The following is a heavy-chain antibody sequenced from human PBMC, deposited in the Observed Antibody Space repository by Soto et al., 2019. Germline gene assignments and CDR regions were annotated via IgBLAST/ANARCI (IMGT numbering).Heavy chain of an antibody. CDR1: GYTFTSYG. D-gene: IGHD1-1*01. J-gene: IGHJ4*02. Sequence: QVPLVQSGAEVKKPGASVKVSCKASGYTFTSYGITWVRQAPGQGLEWLGWISAHNGNTDYAQKLQGRVIVTRDPSTSTAYMELRSLISDDTAVYYCARGRYGDYWGQGALVTVSS. CDR2: ISAHNGNT. CDR3: ARGRYGDY. V-gene: IGHV1-18*01.